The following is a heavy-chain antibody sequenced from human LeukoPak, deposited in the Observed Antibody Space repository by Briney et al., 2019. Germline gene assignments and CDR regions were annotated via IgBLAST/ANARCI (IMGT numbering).Heavy chain of an antibody. V-gene: IGHV3-30-3*01. CDR2: ISYDGSNK. D-gene: IGHD6-13*01. Sequence: GGSLRLSCAASGFTFSSYATHWVRQAPGKGLEWVAVISYDGSNKYYADSVKGRFTISRDNSKNTLYLQMNSLRAEDTAVYYCAQIAAAAPFDYWGQGTLVTVSS. J-gene: IGHJ4*02. CDR1: GFTFSSYA. CDR3: AQIAAAAPFDY.